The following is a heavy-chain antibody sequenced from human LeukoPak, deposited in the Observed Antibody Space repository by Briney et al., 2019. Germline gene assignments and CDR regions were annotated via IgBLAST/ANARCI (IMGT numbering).Heavy chain of an antibody. CDR3: ARVAAAGSHWFDT. D-gene: IGHD6-13*01. CDR1: GDSVSSNSAA. J-gene: IGHJ5*01. CDR2: TYYRSKRYN. Sequence: SQNLSLTCAISGDSVSSNSAAWNWIRQSPSRGLEWLGRTYYRSKRYNDYAVSVKRRITINPDTSRNQFSLQLNSVTPEDTAVYYCARVAAAGSHWFDTWGQGTLITVSS. V-gene: IGHV6-1*01.